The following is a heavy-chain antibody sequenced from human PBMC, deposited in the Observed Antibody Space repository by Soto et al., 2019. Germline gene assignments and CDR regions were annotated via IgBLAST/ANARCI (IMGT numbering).Heavy chain of an antibody. J-gene: IGHJ3*02. Sequence: QVQLQESGPGLVKPSETLSLTCTVSGASVSSGSYYWSWIRQPPGKGLEWIGYISDTKNANYNPSLKSRVTISQDTSKNQFSLRLSSVTAADTAMYYCAWRYGYNFGFHIWGQGTKVTVST. CDR1: GASVSSGSYY. D-gene: IGHD5-12*01. CDR2: ISDTKNA. V-gene: IGHV4-61*01. CDR3: AWRYGYNFGFHI.